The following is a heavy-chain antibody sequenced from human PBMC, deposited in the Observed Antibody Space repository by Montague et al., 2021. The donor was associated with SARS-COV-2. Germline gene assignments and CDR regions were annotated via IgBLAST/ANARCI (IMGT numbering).Heavy chain of an antibody. CDR2: IYYSGST. Sequence: SETLSLTCTVSGGSISSSSYYWGWIRQPPGKGLEWIGSIYYSGSTYYNPSLKSRVTISVDTSKNQFSLKLSSVTAADTAVYYCATYYDILTGYYIDAFDFWGQGTTVTVSS. V-gene: IGHV4-39*01. J-gene: IGHJ3*01. D-gene: IGHD3-9*01. CDR1: GGSISSSSYY. CDR3: ATYYDILTGYYIDAFDF.